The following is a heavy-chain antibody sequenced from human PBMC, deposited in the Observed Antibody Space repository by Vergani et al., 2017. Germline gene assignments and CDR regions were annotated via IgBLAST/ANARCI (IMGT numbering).Heavy chain of an antibody. V-gene: IGHV3-33*01. D-gene: IGHD2-21*01. Sequence: QVQLVESGGGVVQPGRSLRLSCAASGFTFSYYGMHWVRQAPGTGLEWVAVIWYDGSNKYYADSVKGRFTISRDNSKNTLYLQMNSLRAEDTAAYYCARDPKPGGDPLDLPYWYFDLWGRGTLVTVSS. CDR3: ARDPKPGGDPLDLPYWYFDL. J-gene: IGHJ2*01. CDR2: IWYDGSNK. CDR1: GFTFSYYG.